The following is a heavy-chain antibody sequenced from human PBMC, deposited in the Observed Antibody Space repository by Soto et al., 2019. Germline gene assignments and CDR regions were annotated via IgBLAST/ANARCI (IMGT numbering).Heavy chain of an antibody. CDR3: AVGGEVLLWFGELFRLPTANWFDP. CDR1: GYTFTSYG. D-gene: IGHD3-10*01. J-gene: IGHJ5*02. V-gene: IGHV1-18*01. Sequence: ASVKVSCKASGYTFTSYGISWVRQAPGQGLEWMGWISAYNGNTNYAQKLQGRVTMTTDTSTSTAYMELRSLRSDDTALYYCAVGGEVLLWFGELFRLPTANWFDPWGQGTLVTVSS. CDR2: ISAYNGNT.